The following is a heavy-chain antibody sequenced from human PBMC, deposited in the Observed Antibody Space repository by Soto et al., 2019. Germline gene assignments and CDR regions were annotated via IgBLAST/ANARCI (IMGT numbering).Heavy chain of an antibody. CDR2: MSGSGGGT. D-gene: IGHD6-19*01. J-gene: IGHJ6*02. CDR3: AKDIGSGWFGDYYYGMDV. V-gene: IGHV3-23*01. CDR1: GFTFSSYA. Sequence: EVQLLESGGGLVQPGGSLRLSCAASGFTFSSYAMSWVRQAPGKGLEWVSAMSGSGGGTYYADSVKGRFTISRDNSKNTLYLQMNSLRAEDTAVYYCAKDIGSGWFGDYYYGMDVWGQGTTVTVSS.